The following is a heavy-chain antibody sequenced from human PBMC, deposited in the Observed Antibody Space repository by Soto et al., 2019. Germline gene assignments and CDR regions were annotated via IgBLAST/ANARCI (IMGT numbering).Heavy chain of an antibody. CDR1: GFTFSSYW. D-gene: IGHD3-10*01. CDR2: IKQDGSEK. V-gene: IGHV3-7*01. CDR3: ARDNYYGSGSYRPRDAFDI. Sequence: GGSLRLSCAASGFTFSSYWMSWVRQAPGKGLEWVANIKQDGSEKYYVDSVKGRFTISRDNAKNSLYLQMNSLRAEDTAVYYCARDNYYGSGSYRPRDAFDIWGQGTMVTVSS. J-gene: IGHJ3*02.